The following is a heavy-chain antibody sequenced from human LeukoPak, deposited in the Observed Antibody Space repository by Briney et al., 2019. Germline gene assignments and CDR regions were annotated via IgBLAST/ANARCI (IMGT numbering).Heavy chain of an antibody. CDR3: AKDPTGRSVAAAGTNWFDP. CDR2: ISGSGGST. Sequence: GGSLRLSCAASGFTFSNYAMSWVRQAPGKGLEWVSAISGSGGSTYYADSVKGRFTISRDNSKNTLYLQMNSLRAEDTAVYYCAKDPTGRSVAAAGTNWFDPWGQGTLVTVSS. D-gene: IGHD6-13*01. V-gene: IGHV3-23*01. CDR1: GFTFSNYA. J-gene: IGHJ5*02.